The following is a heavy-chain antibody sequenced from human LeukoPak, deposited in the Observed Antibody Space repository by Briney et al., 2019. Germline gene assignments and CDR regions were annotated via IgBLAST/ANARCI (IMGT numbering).Heavy chain of an antibody. CDR2: IYYTGST. Sequence: SSETLSLTCTISGGSVSDYYWSWIRQSPGKGLEWIGYIYYTGSTTYNPSLKSRVTMSADTSKNQFSLKLSSVSAADTAVYYCARGLDRGNYYYMDVWGKGTTVIVSS. J-gene: IGHJ6*03. CDR1: GGSVSDYY. D-gene: IGHD3/OR15-3a*01. CDR3: ARGLDRGNYYYMDV. V-gene: IGHV4-59*02.